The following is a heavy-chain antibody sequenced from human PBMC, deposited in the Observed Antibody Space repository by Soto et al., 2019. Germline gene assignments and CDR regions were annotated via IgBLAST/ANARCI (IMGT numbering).Heavy chain of an antibody. V-gene: IGHV1-46*01. D-gene: IGHD2-15*01. Sequence: ASVKVSCKASGYTFTSYYMHWVRQAPGQGLGWMGIINPSGGSTSYAQKFQGRVTMTRDTSTSTVYMELSSLRSEDTAVYYCARDVFAGCSGGSCPFFDYWGQGTLVTVSS. CDR3: ARDVFAGCSGGSCPFFDY. CDR1: GYTFTSYY. CDR2: INPSGGST. J-gene: IGHJ4*02.